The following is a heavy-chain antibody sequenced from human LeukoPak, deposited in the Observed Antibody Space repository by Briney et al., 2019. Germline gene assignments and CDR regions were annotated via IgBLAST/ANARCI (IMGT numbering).Heavy chain of an antibody. CDR2: ISAQNGNT. J-gene: IGHJ4*02. V-gene: IGHV1-18*01. Sequence: ASVKVSCQSSGYMFTSHGIHWLRQAPGQGLEWMGWISAQNGNTNYVQQFLGRVTMTRDTSASTAYMELRSLKSDDTAVYYCARESNGGYGFDYWGQGTLVTVAS. CDR1: GYMFTSHG. D-gene: IGHD5-12*01. CDR3: ARESNGGYGFDY.